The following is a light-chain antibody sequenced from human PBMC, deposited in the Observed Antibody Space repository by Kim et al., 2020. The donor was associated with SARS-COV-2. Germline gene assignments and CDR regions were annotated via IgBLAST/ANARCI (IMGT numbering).Light chain of an antibody. J-gene: IGKJ4*01. CDR2: GAS. CDR3: QQYRSSSLT. CDR1: QSVSSTY. V-gene: IGKV3-20*01. Sequence: EIVLTQFPGTLSLSPGERATLSCRASQSVSSTYLVWYQQKPGQAPRLLIYGASSRATGIPDRFSGSGSGTDFTLTISRLEPEDFAVYYCQQYRSSSLTFGGGTKVDIK.